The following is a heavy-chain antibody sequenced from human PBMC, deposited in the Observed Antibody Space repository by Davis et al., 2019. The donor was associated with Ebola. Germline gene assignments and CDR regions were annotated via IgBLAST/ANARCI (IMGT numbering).Heavy chain of an antibody. D-gene: IGHD3-22*01. Sequence: ASVKVSCKASGYTFTSYGISWVRQAPGQGLEWMGWISAYNGNTNYAQKLQGRVTMTTDTSTSTAYMELRSPRSDDTAVYYCARGPGYYYDSPFDYWGQGTLVTVSS. CDR3: ARGPGYYYDSPFDY. CDR2: ISAYNGNT. CDR1: GYTFTSYG. V-gene: IGHV1-18*01. J-gene: IGHJ4*02.